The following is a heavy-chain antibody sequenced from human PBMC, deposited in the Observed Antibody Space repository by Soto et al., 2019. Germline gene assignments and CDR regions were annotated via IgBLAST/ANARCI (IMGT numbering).Heavy chain of an antibody. V-gene: IGHV3-23*01. CDR2: ISGTGYNT. D-gene: IGHD3-10*01. Sequence: EVQLLESGGGLVRPGGSLRLSCAASGFTFSSYAMNWVRQAPGKGLEWVSAISGTGYNTYYADSLKGRFTISRDNSKNTLSLQMNSLRAEDTAVYYCARDRQFSHPRGGMGVWGPGTTVTVSS. CDR1: GFTFSSYA. J-gene: IGHJ6*02. CDR3: ARDRQFSHPRGGMGV.